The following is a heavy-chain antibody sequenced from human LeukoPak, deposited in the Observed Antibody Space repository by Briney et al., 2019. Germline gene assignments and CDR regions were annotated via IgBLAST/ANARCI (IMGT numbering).Heavy chain of an antibody. CDR2: INHSGST. D-gene: IGHD6-19*01. Sequence: SETLSLTCAVYGGSFSGYYWSWIRQPPGKGLEWIGEINHSGSTNYNPSLKSRVTISVDTSKNQFSLKLSSVTAADTAVYYYARLAVADPFDYWGQGTLVTVSS. V-gene: IGHV4-34*01. CDR1: GGSFSGYY. CDR3: ARLAVADPFDY. J-gene: IGHJ4*02.